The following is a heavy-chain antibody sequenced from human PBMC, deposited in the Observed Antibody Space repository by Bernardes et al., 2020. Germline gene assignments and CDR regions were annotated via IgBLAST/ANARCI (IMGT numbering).Heavy chain of an antibody. Sequence: GGSLRLSRAASGFIVRNNYMNWVRQAPGKGLEWVSIIYSGGSADYADSVKGRFTISRDNSKNTLYLQMNSLRADDTAVYYCARGDSSSGSRYLQHWGQGTLVTVSS. V-gene: IGHV3-53*01. D-gene: IGHD6-6*01. J-gene: IGHJ1*01. CDR2: IYSGGSA. CDR1: GFIVRNNY. CDR3: ARGDSSSGSRYLQH.